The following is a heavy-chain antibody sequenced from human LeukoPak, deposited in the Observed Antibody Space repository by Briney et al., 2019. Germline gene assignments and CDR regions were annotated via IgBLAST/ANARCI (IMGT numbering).Heavy chain of an antibody. V-gene: IGHV3-7*05. CDR3: ARRGTSSSWAHFDY. D-gene: IGHD6-13*01. Sequence: SGGSLRLSCSASGFTFSSYWMTWVRQAPGKGLEWVANIKQDGSEKYYVDSGKGRFTISRDNAKNSLYLQMNSLEAEDTAVYYCARRGTSSSWAHFDYWGQGSLVTVSS. J-gene: IGHJ4*02. CDR2: IKQDGSEK. CDR1: GFTFSSYW.